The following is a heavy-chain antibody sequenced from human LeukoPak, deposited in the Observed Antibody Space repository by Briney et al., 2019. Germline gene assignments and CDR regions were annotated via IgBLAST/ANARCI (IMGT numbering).Heavy chain of an antibody. CDR1: GYTFTSYG. V-gene: IGHV1-18*01. CDR3: ARDRVTYSTSSGVDY. CDR2: ISAYNGNT. Sequence: ASVKVSCKASGYTFTSYGISWVRQAPGQGLEWMGRISAYNGNTNYAQKFQGRVTMTTDTSTTTAYMELRSLRSDDTAVYYCARDRVTYSTSSGVDYWGQGTLVTVSS. J-gene: IGHJ4*02. D-gene: IGHD6-6*01.